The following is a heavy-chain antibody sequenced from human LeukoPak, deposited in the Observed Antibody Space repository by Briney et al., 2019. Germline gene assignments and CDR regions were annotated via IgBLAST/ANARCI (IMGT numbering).Heavy chain of an antibody. CDR2: INPYSGGT. CDR1: GYTFTDYH. V-gene: IGHV1-2*06. Sequence: GASVKVSCKASGYTFTDYHIHWVRQAPGQGLEWMGRINPYSGGTHYSQEFQGRVTMTRDTSISTAYMELSSLRSDDTALYYCANQQFASVRASDYWGQGILVTVSS. J-gene: IGHJ4*02. CDR3: ANQQFASVRASDY. D-gene: IGHD3-10*01.